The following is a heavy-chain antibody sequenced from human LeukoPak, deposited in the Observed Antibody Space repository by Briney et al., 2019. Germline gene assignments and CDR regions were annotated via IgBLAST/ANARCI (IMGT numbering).Heavy chain of an antibody. D-gene: IGHD6-13*01. Sequence: ASVKVSCKASGGTFSSYAISWVRQAPGQGLGWMGGIIPIFGTASYAQKFQGRVTITADKSTSTAYMELSSLRSEDTAVYYRARERAAAGTFGYWGQGTLVTVSS. CDR2: IIPIFGTA. V-gene: IGHV1-69*06. CDR3: ARERAAAGTFGY. J-gene: IGHJ4*02. CDR1: GGTFSSYA.